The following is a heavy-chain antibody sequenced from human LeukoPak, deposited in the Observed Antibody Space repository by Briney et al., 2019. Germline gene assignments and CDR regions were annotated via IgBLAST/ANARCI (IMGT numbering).Heavy chain of an antibody. CDR2: MNSNSGNT. CDR3: ARANYYGSGKKDLDY. V-gene: IGHV1-8*01. J-gene: IGHJ4*02. CDR1: GYTFTNYD. D-gene: IGHD3-10*01. Sequence: ASVKVSCKASGYTFTNYDIMWVRQATGQGPEWMGWMNSNSGNTGYAQKFQGRVTMTRNTSMSTAYMELNSLRSEDTAVYYCARANYYGSGKKDLDYWGQGTLVTVSS.